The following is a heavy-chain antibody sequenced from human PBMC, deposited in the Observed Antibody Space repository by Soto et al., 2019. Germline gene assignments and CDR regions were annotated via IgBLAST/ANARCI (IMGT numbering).Heavy chain of an antibody. J-gene: IGHJ4*02. CDR1: GGSFKSGSYS. CDR2: VYHTGRT. D-gene: IGHD3-3*01. CDR3: ARDFAYFDS. Sequence: SETLSLTCTVSGGSFKSGSYSWSWIRQPPGKGLERIGYVYHTGRTSYNPSLKSRVSISMDTSKNQFSLNLDSVTAADTAVYFCARDFAYFDSRGQGTLVTVSS. V-gene: IGHV4-61*01.